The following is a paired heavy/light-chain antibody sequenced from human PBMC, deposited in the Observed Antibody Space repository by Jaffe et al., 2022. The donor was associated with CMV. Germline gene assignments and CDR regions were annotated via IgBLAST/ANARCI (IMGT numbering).Light chain of an antibody. CDR2: HVS. V-gene: IGLV2-14*03. Sequence: QSALTQPASVSGSPGQSITISCTGTSSDVGGYNYVSWYQQHPGKAPKLMIYHVSNRPSGVSNRFSGSKSGNTASLTISGLQAEDEANYYCSSYTSTNTPRLFGGGTKLTVL. J-gene: IGLJ2*01. CDR3: SSYTSTNTPRL. CDR1: SSDVGGYNY.
Heavy chain of an antibody. D-gene: IGHD2-15*01. Sequence: QLQLQESGPGLVKPSGTLSLTCAVSGDSISSSNWWTWVRQPPGKGLEWIGDIYHSGSTNYNPSLKSRLTISVDNSKNQFSLKLTSVTAADTAVYYCARDLTDTRSTAYWGQGTQVTVSS. J-gene: IGHJ4*02. CDR3: ARDLTDTRSTAY. CDR1: GDSISSSNW. V-gene: IGHV4-4*02. CDR2: IYHSGST.